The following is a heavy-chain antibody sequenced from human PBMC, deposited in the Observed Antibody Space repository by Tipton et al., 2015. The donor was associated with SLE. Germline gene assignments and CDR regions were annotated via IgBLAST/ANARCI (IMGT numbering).Heavy chain of an antibody. CDR1: GGSISSYY. Sequence: LRLSCTVSGGSISSYYWSWIRQPAGKGLEWIGRIYTSGSTNYNPSLKSRVTISVDTSKNQFSLKLSSVTAADTAVYYCARVGGGYFTNWFDPWGQGTLVTVSS. D-gene: IGHD5-18*01. CDR2: IYTSGST. CDR3: ARVGGGYFTNWFDP. V-gene: IGHV4-4*07. J-gene: IGHJ5*02.